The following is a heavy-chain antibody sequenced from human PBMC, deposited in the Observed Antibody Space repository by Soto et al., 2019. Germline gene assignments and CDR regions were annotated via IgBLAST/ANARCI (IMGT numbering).Heavy chain of an antibody. CDR2: IKQDGSEK. Sequence: EVQLVESGGGLVQPGGSLRLSRAASGFTFSSYWMSWVRQAPGKGLEWVANIKQDGSEKYYVDSVKGRFTISRDNAKNSLYLQMNSLRAEDTAVYYCARDRGGYCSGGSCYPLYYFDYWGQGTLVTVSS. CDR3: ARDRGGYCSGGSCYPLYYFDY. J-gene: IGHJ4*02. CDR1: GFTFSSYW. V-gene: IGHV3-7*01. D-gene: IGHD2-15*01.